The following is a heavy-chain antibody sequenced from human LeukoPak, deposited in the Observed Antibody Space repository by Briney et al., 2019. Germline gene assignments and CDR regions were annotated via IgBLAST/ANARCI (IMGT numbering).Heavy chain of an antibody. V-gene: IGHV4-4*07. CDR1: GGSLSNYY. CDR2: IYASGST. D-gene: IGHD3-10*01. CDR3: ARTSARGAQFDY. J-gene: IGHJ4*02. Sequence: SDTLSLTCTVSGGSLSNYYWSWLGQPAGRGLEWIGRIYASGSTNYNPSLKSRVTMSVDTSNNQFSLNLSSVTAADTAVYYCARTSARGAQFDYWGQGTLVTVSS.